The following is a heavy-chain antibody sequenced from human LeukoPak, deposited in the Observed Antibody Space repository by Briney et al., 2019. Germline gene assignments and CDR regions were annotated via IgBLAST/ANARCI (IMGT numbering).Heavy chain of an antibody. Sequence: ASVKVSCKASGYTLTELSMHWVRQAPGKGLEWMGGFDPEDGETIYAQKFQGRVTMTEDTSTDTAYMELSSLRSEDTAVYYCAATIERITMVRGVPPDYWGQGTLVTVSS. CDR2: FDPEDGET. V-gene: IGHV1-24*01. CDR1: GYTLTELS. J-gene: IGHJ4*02. CDR3: AATIERITMVRGVPPDY. D-gene: IGHD3-10*01.